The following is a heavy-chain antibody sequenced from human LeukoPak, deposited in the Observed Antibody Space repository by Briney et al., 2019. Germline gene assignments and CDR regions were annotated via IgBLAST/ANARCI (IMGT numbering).Heavy chain of an antibody. D-gene: IGHD5-12*01. J-gene: IGHJ4*02. Sequence: SETLSLTCTVSGGSISSSSYYRGWIRQPPGKGLEWIGNIYYSGSTYYNPSLQSRVTISVDTSKNQFSLKLSSVTAADTAVYYCARPQRGFSGYRASYYFDYWGQGALVTVSS. CDR1: GGSISSSSYY. CDR2: IYYSGST. V-gene: IGHV4-39*01. CDR3: ARPQRGFSGYRASYYFDY.